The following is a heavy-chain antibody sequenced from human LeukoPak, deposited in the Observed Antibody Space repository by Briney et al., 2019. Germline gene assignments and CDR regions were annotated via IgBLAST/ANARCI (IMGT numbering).Heavy chain of an antibody. D-gene: IGHD2-2*02. J-gene: IGHJ4*02. CDR1: GYTFTSYG. Sequence: ASVKVSCKASGYTFTSYGISWVRQAPGHGLEWMGWISAYNGNTNYAQKLQGRVTMTTDTSTSTAYMEPRSLRSDDTAVYYCARGQYCSSTSCYTRYFDYWGQGTLVTVSS. V-gene: IGHV1-18*01. CDR3: ARGQYCSSTSCYTRYFDY. CDR2: ISAYNGNT.